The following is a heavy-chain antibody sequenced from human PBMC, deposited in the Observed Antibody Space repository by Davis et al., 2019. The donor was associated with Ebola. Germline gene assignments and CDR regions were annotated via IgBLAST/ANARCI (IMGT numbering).Heavy chain of an antibody. J-gene: IGHJ4*02. V-gene: IGHV3-74*01. CDR3: ARGGTTAAPPDY. Sequence: GESLKISCAASGFTFSSYWMHWVRQAPGKGLVWVSRINNDGTSTSYADSVKGRFTISRDNAKNSLYLQMNSLRAEDTAVYYCARGGTTAAPPDYWGQGTLVTVSS. CDR1: GFTFSSYW. CDR2: INNDGTST. D-gene: IGHD4-17*01.